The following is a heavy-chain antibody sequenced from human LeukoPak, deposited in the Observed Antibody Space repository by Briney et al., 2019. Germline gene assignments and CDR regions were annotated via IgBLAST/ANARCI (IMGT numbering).Heavy chain of an antibody. V-gene: IGHV3-15*01. CDR2: IKSKSDYGTT. Sequence: PGGSLRLSCAASGFTFSNAWMSWVRQDPGKGLEWVGRIKSKSDYGTTDYAAPVEGRFIISRDDSKDTLFLQMNSLKTEDTAIYYCTRVTAYYYYGMDVWGQGTTVTVSS. D-gene: IGHD2-21*02. J-gene: IGHJ6*02. CDR1: GFTFSNAW. CDR3: TRVTAYYYYGMDV.